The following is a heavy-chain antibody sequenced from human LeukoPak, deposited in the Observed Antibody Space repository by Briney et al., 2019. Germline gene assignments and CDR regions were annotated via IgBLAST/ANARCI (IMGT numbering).Heavy chain of an antibody. V-gene: IGHV4-61*01. CDR3: ARGVGRRYYYYYMDV. J-gene: IGHJ6*03. CDR1: GGSISTSNYY. Sequence: PSETLSLTCTVSGGSISTSNYYWSWIRQPPGKGLEWIGYIYYSGSTNYNPSLKSRVTISVDTSKNQFSLKLSSVTAADTAVYYCARGVGRRYYYYYMDVWGKGTTVTISS. CDR2: IYYSGST. D-gene: IGHD6-6*01.